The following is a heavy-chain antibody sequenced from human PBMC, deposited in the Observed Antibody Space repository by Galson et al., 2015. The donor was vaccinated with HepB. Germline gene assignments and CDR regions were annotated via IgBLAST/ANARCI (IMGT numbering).Heavy chain of an antibody. J-gene: IGHJ6*02. D-gene: IGHD2-2*01. CDR1: GFTFSSYA. Sequence: SLRLSCAASGFTFSSYAMHWVRQAPGKGLEWVAVISYDGSNKYYADSVKGRFTISRDNSKNTLYLQMNSLRAEDTAVYYCARGGDCSSTSCHGSEYYYYYGMDVWGQGTTVTVSS. V-gene: IGHV3-30*04. CDR2: ISYDGSNK. CDR3: ARGGDCSSTSCHGSEYYYYYGMDV.